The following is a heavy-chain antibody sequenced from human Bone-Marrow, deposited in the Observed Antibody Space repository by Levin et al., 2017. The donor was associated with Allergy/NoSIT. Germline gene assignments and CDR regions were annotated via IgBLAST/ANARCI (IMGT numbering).Heavy chain of an antibody. CDR2: IRSKAYGGTT. CDR1: GFTFGDYA. D-gene: IGHD6-19*01. V-gene: IGHV3-49*04. CDR3: TRDVIAVAGHDAFDI. J-gene: IGHJ3*02. Sequence: GGSLRLSCTASGFTFGDYAMSWVRQAPGKGLEWVGFIRSKAYGGTTEYAASVKGRFTISRDDSKSIAYLQMNSLKTEDTAVYYCTRDVIAVAGHDAFDIWGQGTMVTVSS.